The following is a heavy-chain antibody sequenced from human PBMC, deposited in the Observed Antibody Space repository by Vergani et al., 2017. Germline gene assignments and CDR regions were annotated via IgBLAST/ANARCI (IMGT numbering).Heavy chain of an antibody. CDR2: IYVSGIT. V-gene: IGHV4-61*02. CDR3: ARDNKQLRPRAFDL. Sequence: QVQLQESGPGLVKPSQTLSLTCTVSGASINNDFYYWHWIRQPAGKGLEWIGRIYVSGITDYNSSLQSRVSMSVDTSKNQFSLTLTSVTAAATAVYYCARDNKQLRPRAFDLWGQATMVTVSS. D-gene: IGHD4-23*01. CDR1: GASINNDFYY. J-gene: IGHJ3*01.